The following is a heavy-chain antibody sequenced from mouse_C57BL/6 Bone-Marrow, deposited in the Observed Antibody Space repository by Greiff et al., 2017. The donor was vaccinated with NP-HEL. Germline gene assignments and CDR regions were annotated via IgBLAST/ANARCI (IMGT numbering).Heavy chain of an antibody. D-gene: IGHD2-2*01. CDR3: ANGYPFDY. J-gene: IGHJ2*01. V-gene: IGHV1-50*01. CDR2: IDPSDSYT. Sequence: VQLQQPGAELVKPGASVKLSCKASGYTFTSYWMQWVKQRPGQGLEWIGEIDPSDSYTNYNQKFKGKATLTVDTSSSTAYMQLSSLTSEDSAVYYCANGYPFDYWGQGTTLTVSS. CDR1: GYTFTSYW.